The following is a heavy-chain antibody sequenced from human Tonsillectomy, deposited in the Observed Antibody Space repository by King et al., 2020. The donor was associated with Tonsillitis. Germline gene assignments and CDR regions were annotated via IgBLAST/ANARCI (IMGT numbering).Heavy chain of an antibody. CDR1: GFIFSTYG. Sequence: QVQLVESGGGVVQPGRSLRLSCAASGFIFSTYGMHWVRQAPGRGLEWVAQISKDGRLVDYLSSVKGRSTISRDAYENKVYLQMNSLRAEDTAVYYCARDFSDHCTMDYWGQGTLVTVSS. V-gene: IGHV3-33*05. D-gene: IGHD1-1*01. CDR3: ARDFSDHCTMDY. J-gene: IGHJ4*02. CDR2: ISKDGRLV.